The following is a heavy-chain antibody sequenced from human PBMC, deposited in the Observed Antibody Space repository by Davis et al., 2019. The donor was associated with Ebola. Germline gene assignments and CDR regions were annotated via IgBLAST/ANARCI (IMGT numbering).Heavy chain of an antibody. D-gene: IGHD7-27*01. V-gene: IGHV6-1*01. J-gene: IGHJ3*02. Sequence: PSETLSLTCAISGDSVSSAGWNWIRQSPSRGLEWLGRTYYNSKWYKDYAVSLKSRITFNPDTSKNQLSLQLDSVTPEDTAIYYCARVNWGAGKAFDIWGQGSMVTVSS. CDR1: GDSVSSAG. CDR2: TYYNSKWYK. CDR3: ARVNWGAGKAFDI.